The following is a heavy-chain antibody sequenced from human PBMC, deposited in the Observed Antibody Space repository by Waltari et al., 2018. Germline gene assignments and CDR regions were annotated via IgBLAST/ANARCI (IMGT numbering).Heavy chain of an antibody. D-gene: IGHD6-19*01. CDR3: AREIAVAGTSDAFDI. V-gene: IGHV1-69*05. CDR1: GGTFSSSA. CDR2: IIPIFGTA. Sequence: QVQLVQSGAGVKKPGSSVKVSCKASGGTFSSSAISWVRPAPGQGLEWMGGIIPIFGTANYAQKFQGRVTITTDESTSTAYMELSSLRSEDTAVYYCAREIAVAGTSDAFDIWGQGTMVTVSS. J-gene: IGHJ3*02.